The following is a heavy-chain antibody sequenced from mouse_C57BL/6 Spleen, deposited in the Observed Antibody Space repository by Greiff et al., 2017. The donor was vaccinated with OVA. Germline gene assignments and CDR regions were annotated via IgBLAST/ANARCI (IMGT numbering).Heavy chain of an antibody. Sequence: EVKLVESGGGLVKPGGSLKLSCAASGFTFSSYAMSWVRQTPEKRLEWVATISAGGSYTYYPDNVKGRITISRDNAKNNLYLQMSHLKSEDTAMYYCARATMVTSPFDYWGQGTTLTVSS. J-gene: IGHJ2*01. V-gene: IGHV5-4*03. CDR2: ISAGGSYT. CDR1: GFTFSSYA. D-gene: IGHD2-2*01. CDR3: ARATMVTSPFDY.